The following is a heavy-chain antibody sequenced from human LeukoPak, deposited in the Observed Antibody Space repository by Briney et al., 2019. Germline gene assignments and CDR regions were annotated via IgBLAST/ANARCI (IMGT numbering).Heavy chain of an antibody. D-gene: IGHD1-26*01. CDR3: ARLSGTYSRGGDH. V-gene: IGHV3-11*01. J-gene: IGHJ4*02. CDR2: ISGSGYAI. CDR1: GFTISDFH. Sequence: GGSLRLSCTASGFTISDFHMIWIRQATGKGLEWVSHISGSGYAIHHPGSVKGRFTISRDNAKNSLYLQMNSLRVEDSAVYYCARLSGTYSRGGDHWGQGTLVTVSS.